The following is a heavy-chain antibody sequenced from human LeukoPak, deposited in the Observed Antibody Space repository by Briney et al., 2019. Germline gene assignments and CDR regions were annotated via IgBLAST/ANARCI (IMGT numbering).Heavy chain of an antibody. CDR3: ARSGWSYYSGLDV. Sequence: GGSLRLSCAASGFSFSHYSMNWVRQAPGKGLEWVSSIGTSSGNTNYGDSVKGRFTISRDNMKNSVHLQMNSLRAEDTAVYYCARSGWSYYSGLDVWGHGTTVTVSS. D-gene: IGHD6-19*01. CDR2: IGTSSGNT. V-gene: IGHV3-21*01. CDR1: GFSFSHYS. J-gene: IGHJ6*02.